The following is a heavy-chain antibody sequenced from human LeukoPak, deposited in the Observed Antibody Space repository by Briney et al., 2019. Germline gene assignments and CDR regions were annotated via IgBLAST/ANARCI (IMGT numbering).Heavy chain of an antibody. CDR1: GGSISSSSYY. CDR2: IYYSGST. Sequence: SETLSLTCTVSGGSISSSSYYWGWIRQPPGKGLEWIGSIYYSGSTYYNPSLKSRVTISVDTSNNQFSLKLSSVTAADTAVYYCGSPYLYRVWGQGTLVTVSS. V-gene: IGHV4-39*01. D-gene: IGHD3-16*01. J-gene: IGHJ4*02. CDR3: GSPYLYRV.